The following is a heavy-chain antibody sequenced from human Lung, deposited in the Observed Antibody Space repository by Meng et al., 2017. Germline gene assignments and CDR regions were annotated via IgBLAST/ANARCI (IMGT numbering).Heavy chain of an antibody. D-gene: IGHD6-19*01. V-gene: IGHV3-20*04. CDR2: INWNGGST. CDR3: ASGYSSGWYSFDY. CDR1: GFTFDDYG. Sequence: GESLKISCAASGFTFDDYGMSWVRQAPGKGLEWVSGINWNGGSTGYADSVKGRFTISRDNAKNSLYLQMNSLRAEDTALYYCASGYSSGWYSFDYWGQGKLVNVSS. J-gene: IGHJ4*01.